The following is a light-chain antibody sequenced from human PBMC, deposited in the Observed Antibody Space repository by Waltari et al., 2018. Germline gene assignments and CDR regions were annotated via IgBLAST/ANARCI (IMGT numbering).Light chain of an antibody. CDR2: YDT. CDR3: QVWDNDSGLVL. V-gene: IGLV3-21*04. Sequence: SYVVTQPPSLSVAPGETAKVTCGGFKIGDKSVHWYQQKPGQAPVLGKYYDTDRPSGIPERFSGSNSGNTATLTISGVEAGDEADYYCQVWDNDSGLVLFGGGTKVTVL. J-gene: IGLJ2*01. CDR1: KIGDKS.